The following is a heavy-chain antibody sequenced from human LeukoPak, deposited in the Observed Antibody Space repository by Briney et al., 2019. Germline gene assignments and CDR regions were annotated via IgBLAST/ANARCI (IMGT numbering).Heavy chain of an antibody. V-gene: IGHV4-4*07. Sequence: SETLSLTCTVSGGSISSSYWTWIRQPAGKGLEWIGRIDASGSFNYNPSLKSRVTISVDTSKNQFSLKLSSVTAADTAVYYCARHSSRYYDFWSGYYTPFDYWGQGTLVTVSS. CDR1: GGSISSSY. CDR2: IDASGSF. CDR3: ARHSSRYYDFWSGYYTPFDY. D-gene: IGHD3-3*01. J-gene: IGHJ4*02.